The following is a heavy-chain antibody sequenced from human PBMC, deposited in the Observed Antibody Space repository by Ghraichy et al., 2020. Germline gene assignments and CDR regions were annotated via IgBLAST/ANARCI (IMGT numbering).Heavy chain of an antibody. J-gene: IGHJ6*02. D-gene: IGHD3-3*01. CDR3: ARAPVWGIFGVVIIYGMDV. CDR1: GGSFSGYY. CDR2: INHSGST. V-gene: IGHV4-34*01. Sequence: SETLSLTCAVYGGSFSGYYWSWIRQPPGKGLEWIGEINHSGSTNYNPSLKSRVTISVDTSKNQFSLKLSSVTAADTAVYYCARAPVWGIFGVVIIYGMDVWGQGTTVTVSS.